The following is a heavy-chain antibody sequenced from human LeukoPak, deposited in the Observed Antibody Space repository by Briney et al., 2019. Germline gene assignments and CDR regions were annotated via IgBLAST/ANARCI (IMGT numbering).Heavy chain of an antibody. V-gene: IGHV3-9*01. D-gene: IGHD3-22*01. CDR1: GFTFDDYA. Sequence: GGSLRVSCAASGFTFDDYAMHWVRHAPGKGLEWVSGISWNSGSIGYADSVKGRFTISRDNAKNSLYLQMNSLRSEDTAVYYCARTRSFYDSSGYYYGWFDPWGQGTLVTVSS. CDR3: ARTRSFYDSSGYYYGWFDP. J-gene: IGHJ5*02. CDR2: ISWNSGSI.